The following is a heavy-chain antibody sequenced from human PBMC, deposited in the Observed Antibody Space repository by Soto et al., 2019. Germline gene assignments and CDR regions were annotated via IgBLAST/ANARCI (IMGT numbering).Heavy chain of an antibody. CDR1: GGSISSGGYS. D-gene: IGHD1-26*01. Sequence: PSETLSLTCAVPGGSISSGGYSWSWIRQPPGKGLEWIGYIYHSGSTYYNPSLKSRVTISVDKSKNQFSLNLNSVTAADTAVYYCARHSGSYFRDYWGQGTLVTVSS. J-gene: IGHJ4*02. CDR3: ARHSGSYFRDY. V-gene: IGHV4-30-2*01. CDR2: IYHSGST.